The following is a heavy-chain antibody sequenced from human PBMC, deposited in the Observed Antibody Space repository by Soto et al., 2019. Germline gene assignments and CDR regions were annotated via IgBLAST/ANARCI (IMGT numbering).Heavy chain of an antibody. J-gene: IGHJ5*02. CDR1: GGSISSGAYF. D-gene: IGHD2-15*01. CDR2: IHYTGST. CDR3: ARVVVIAATPSWFDT. V-gene: IGHV4-30-4*01. Sequence: SETLSLTCTVSGGSISSGAYFWSWIRQSPGKGLEWIGDIHYTGSTYYNPSLKSRVTFSVDTSKDQFSLRLTSVTAADTAVYYCARVVVIAATPSWFDTWGQGTLVTVSS.